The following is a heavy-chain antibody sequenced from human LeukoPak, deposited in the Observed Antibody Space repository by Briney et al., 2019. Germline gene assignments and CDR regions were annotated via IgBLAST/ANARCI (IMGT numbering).Heavy chain of an antibody. CDR2: ITSSGSI. CDR3: ARDLSGVTGYTYGRGIDY. CDR1: GFTFTSYT. J-gene: IGHJ4*02. D-gene: IGHD5-18*01. Sequence: GGSLRLSCAASGFTFTSYTMNWVRQAPRKGLEWVSSITSSGSISYSDSVKGRFTVSRDNAKNSLYLQMNSLRAEDTAVYYCARDLSGVTGYTYGRGIDYWGQGTLVTVSS. V-gene: IGHV3-69-1*01.